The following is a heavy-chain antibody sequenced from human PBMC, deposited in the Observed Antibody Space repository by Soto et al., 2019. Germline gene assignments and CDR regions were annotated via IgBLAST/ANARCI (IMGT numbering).Heavy chain of an antibody. V-gene: IGHV3-11*01. CDR1: GFTFSDYY. J-gene: IGHJ5*02. D-gene: IGHD5-12*01. CDR2: ISSSGSTI. CDR3: ARVEYSGYDNWFDP. Sequence: PGGSLRLSCAASGFTFSDYYMSWIRRAPGKGLEWVSYISSSGSTIYYADSVKGRFTISRDNAKNSLYLQMNSLRAEDTAVYYCARVEYSGYDNWFDPWGQGTLVTVSS.